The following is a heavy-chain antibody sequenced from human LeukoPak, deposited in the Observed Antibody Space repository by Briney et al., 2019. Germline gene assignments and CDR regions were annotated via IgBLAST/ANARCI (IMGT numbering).Heavy chain of an antibody. CDR1: GYTFTSYG. CDR2: ISAYNGNT. V-gene: IGHV1-18*01. D-gene: IGHD6-6*01. Sequence: ASVKVSCKASGYTFTSYGISWVRQAPGQGLEWMGWISAYNGNTNYAQKLQGRVTMTTDTSTSTAYMELRSLRSDDTAVYYCASTPGPSSIAGKYYCYYMDVWGKGTTVTVSS. J-gene: IGHJ6*03. CDR3: ASTPGPSSIAGKYYCYYMDV.